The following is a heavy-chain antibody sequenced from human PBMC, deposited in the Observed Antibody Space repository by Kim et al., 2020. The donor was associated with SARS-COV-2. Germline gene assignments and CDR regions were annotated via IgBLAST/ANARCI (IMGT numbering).Heavy chain of an antibody. CDR3: VRGVVGLGFDH. Sequence: GGSLRLSCAASGFIFSDHYMDWIRQAPGKGLEWVGRTRNKARSYTTEYAASVKGRFTISRDGSKNSLYLQMDSLKTEDTAVYYCVRGVVGLGFDHWGQGVLVTVSS. CDR2: TRNKARSYTT. CDR1: GFIFSDHY. D-gene: IGHD1-26*01. J-gene: IGHJ4*02. V-gene: IGHV3-72*01.